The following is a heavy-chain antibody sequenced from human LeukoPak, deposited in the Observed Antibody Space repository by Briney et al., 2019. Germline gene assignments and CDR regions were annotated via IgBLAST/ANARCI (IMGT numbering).Heavy chain of an antibody. J-gene: IGHJ4*02. V-gene: IGHV1-2*04. CDR3: ARALAVADPLEY. CDR1: GYTFTGYY. D-gene: IGHD6-19*01. CDR2: INPNSGGT. Sequence: VSVKVSCKASGYTFTGYYMHWVRQAPGQGLEWMGWINPNSGGTNYAQKFQGWVTMTRDTSISTAYMELSRLRSDDTAVYYCARALAVADPLEYWGQGTLVTVSS.